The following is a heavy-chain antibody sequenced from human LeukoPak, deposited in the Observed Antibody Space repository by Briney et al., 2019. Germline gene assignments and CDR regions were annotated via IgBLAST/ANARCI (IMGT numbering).Heavy chain of an antibody. V-gene: IGHV3-74*01. Sequence: GGSLRLSCAASGVIFSNYWMHWVRQAPGKGLVWVSRINRDGSSTSYADSVKGRFTISRDNSKNTLYLQMNSLRAEDTAVYYCARAEDSSGYYVPNWFDPWGQGTLVTVSS. CDR1: GVIFSNYW. D-gene: IGHD3-22*01. J-gene: IGHJ5*02. CDR2: INRDGSST. CDR3: ARAEDSSGYYVPNWFDP.